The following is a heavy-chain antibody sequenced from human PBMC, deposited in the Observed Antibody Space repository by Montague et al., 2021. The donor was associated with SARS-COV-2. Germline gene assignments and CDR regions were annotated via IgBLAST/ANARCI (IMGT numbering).Heavy chain of an antibody. D-gene: IGHD3-3*01. Sequence: SVKLSCKVSGHTVTEAPMHWVRQAPGKGLEWMGSFDPAHGETVYAQNSQDRVTMTEDTSTDTAYMELSSLRFEDTAVYYCATEGLSVFGVVIYAFHMWGPGTMVTVSS. CDR3: ATEGLSVFGVVIYAFHM. V-gene: IGHV1-24*01. CDR2: FDPAHGET. J-gene: IGHJ3*02. CDR1: GHTVTEAP.